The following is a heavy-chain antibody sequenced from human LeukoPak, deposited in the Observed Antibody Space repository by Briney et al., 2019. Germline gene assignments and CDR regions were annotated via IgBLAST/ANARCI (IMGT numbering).Heavy chain of an antibody. CDR1: GFTFSIYA. CDR2: ISYDGSNK. Sequence: GGSLRLSCAASGFTFSIYAMHWVRQAPGKGLEWVAVISYDGSNKYYADSVKGRFTISRDNSKNTLYLQMNSLRAEDTAVYYCARDRRLVTWSFDIWGQGTMVTVSS. D-gene: IGHD4-23*01. CDR3: ARDRRLVTWSFDI. J-gene: IGHJ3*02. V-gene: IGHV3-30-3*01.